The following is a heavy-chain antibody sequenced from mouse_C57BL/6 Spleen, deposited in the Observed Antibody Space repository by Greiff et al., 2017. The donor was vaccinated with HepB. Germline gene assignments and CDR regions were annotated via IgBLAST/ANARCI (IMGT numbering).Heavy chain of an antibody. Sequence: QVQLQQPGAELVKPGASVKLSCKASGYTFTSYWMHWVKQRPGQGLEWIGMIHPNSGSTNYNEKFKSKATLTVDKSSSTAYMQLSSLTSEDSAVYYCARVGYYRDYFDYWGQGTTLTVSS. CDR1: GYTFTSYW. CDR3: ARVGYYRDYFDY. V-gene: IGHV1-64*01. CDR2: IHPNSGST. D-gene: IGHD2-12*01. J-gene: IGHJ2*01.